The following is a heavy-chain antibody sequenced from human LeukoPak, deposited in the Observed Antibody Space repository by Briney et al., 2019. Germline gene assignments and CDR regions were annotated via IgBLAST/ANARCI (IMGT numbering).Heavy chain of an antibody. CDR2: INHSGST. Sequence: SETLSLTCAVYGGSFSGHYWSWIRQPPGEGLEWIGEINHSGSTNYNPSLKSRVTISIDTSKNQFSLKLSSVTAADTAVYYCAREEQLVFDSWGQGTLVTISS. CDR1: GGSFSGHY. CDR3: AREEQLVFDS. J-gene: IGHJ4*02. V-gene: IGHV4-34*01. D-gene: IGHD6-6*01.